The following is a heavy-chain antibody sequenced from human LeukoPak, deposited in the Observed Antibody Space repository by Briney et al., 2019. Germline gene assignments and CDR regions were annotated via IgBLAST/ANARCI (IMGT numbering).Heavy chain of an antibody. CDR3: ARGWISRGFTFDI. V-gene: IGHV4-39*07. CDR2: IYYSGST. J-gene: IGHJ3*02. Sequence: PSETLSLTCTVSGGSISSSSYYWGWIRQPPGKGLEWIGSIYYSGSTYYNPSLKSRVTISVDRSKNQFSLKLSSVTAADTAVYYCARGWISRGFTFDIWGQGTMVTVSS. D-gene: IGHD5-12*01. CDR1: GGSISSSSYY.